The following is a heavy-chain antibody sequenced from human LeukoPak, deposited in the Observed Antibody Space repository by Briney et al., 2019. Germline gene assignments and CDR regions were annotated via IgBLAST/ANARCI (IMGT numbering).Heavy chain of an antibody. D-gene: IGHD3-10*01. V-gene: IGHV4-59*01. J-gene: IGHJ6*03. CDR1: GGSISSDY. CDR3: ARTSHYFASGIGKSIYMDV. Sequence: SETLSLTCTVSGGSISSDYWSWIRQSPGKELEWFGYIYYNGKTNNNPSLKSRATISIDTSKNQFSLRLTSVTAADTAVYYCARTSHYFASGIGKSIYMDVWGKGTTVTVSS. CDR2: IYYNGKT.